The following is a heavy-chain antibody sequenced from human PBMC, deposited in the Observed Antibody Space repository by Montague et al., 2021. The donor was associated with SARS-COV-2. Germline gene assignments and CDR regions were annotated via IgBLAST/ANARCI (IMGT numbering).Heavy chain of an antibody. CDR1: GFSLSTSGMC. J-gene: IGHJ4*02. Sequence: LVKPTQTLTLTCTFSGFSLSTSGMCVSWIRQPPGKGLEWIGSIYYSGSTYYNPSLKSRVTIPVDTSKNRYSLKLSSVTAADTAVYYCARQRRGGLVSTPRFFDYWGQGTLVTVSS. CDR3: ARQRRGGLVSTPRFFDY. D-gene: IGHD6-19*01. V-gene: IGHV4-39*01. CDR2: IYYSGST.